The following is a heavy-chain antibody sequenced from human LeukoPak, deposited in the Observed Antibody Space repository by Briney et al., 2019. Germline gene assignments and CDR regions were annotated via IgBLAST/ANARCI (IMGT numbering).Heavy chain of an antibody. Sequence: SETLSLTCTVSGGSISSYYWSWIRQPPGKGLEWIGYIYYSGSTNYNPSLKSRVTISVDTSKNQFSLKLSSVTAADTAVYYCARVYEQQLVPDYMDVWGKGTTVTVSS. CDR1: GGSISSYY. V-gene: IGHV4-59*01. D-gene: IGHD6-13*01. J-gene: IGHJ6*03. CDR3: ARVYEQQLVPDYMDV. CDR2: IYYSGST.